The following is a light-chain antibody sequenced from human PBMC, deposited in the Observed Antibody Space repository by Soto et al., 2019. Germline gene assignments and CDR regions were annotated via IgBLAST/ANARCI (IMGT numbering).Light chain of an antibody. CDR1: QSVSSN. CDR2: GAS. CDR3: QQYNNWPLT. V-gene: IGKV3-15*01. J-gene: IGKJ4*01. Sequence: EIVMTQSPATLSVSPGERATLSCRASQSVSSNLAWYQQKPGQAPRLLIDGASTRATGIPARFSGSGSGTEFTLTISSLQSEDCAVYYCQQYNNWPLTLGGGTKVEIK.